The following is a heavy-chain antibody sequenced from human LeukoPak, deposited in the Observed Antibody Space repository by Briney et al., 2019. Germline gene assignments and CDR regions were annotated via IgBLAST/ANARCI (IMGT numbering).Heavy chain of an antibody. CDR1: GYTFTSYG. CDR2: ISAYNGNT. CDR3: ARRGVYYYDSSGRANYYFGY. Sequence: ASVKVSCKASGYTFTSYGISWVRQAPGQGLEWMGWISAYNGNTNYAQKLQGRVTMTTDTSTSTAYMELRSLRSDDTAVYYCARRGVYYYDSSGRANYYFGYWGQGTLVTVSS. D-gene: IGHD3-22*01. J-gene: IGHJ4*02. V-gene: IGHV1-18*01.